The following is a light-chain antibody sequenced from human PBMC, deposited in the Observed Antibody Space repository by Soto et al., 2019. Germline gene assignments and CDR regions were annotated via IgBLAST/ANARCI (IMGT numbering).Light chain of an antibody. V-gene: IGKV3-11*01. CDR1: QSVTNY. J-gene: IGKJ4*01. CDR3: QQFSSYPLT. Sequence: EIVLTQSPATLSWSPGERATLSCRASQSVTNYLAWYQQKPGQAPRLLIYAASTRPTGLPARFSGSRSETEFTLTIRRLEPEDFAVYYCQQFSSYPLTFGGGTKVDI. CDR2: AAS.